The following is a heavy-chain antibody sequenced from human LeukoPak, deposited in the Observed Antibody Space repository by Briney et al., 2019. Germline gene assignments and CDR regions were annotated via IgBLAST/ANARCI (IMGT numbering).Heavy chain of an antibody. V-gene: IGHV1-2*02. J-gene: IGHJ6*02. D-gene: IGHD2-15*01. Sequence: GASVKVSCKASGYTFTGYYMHWVRQAPGQGLEWMGWINPNSGGTNYAQKFQGRVTMTRDTSISTACMELSSLRSEDTAVYYCARGRGGRYYYYGMDVWGQGTTVTVSS. CDR3: ARGRGGRYYYYGMDV. CDR1: GYTFTGYY. CDR2: INPNSGGT.